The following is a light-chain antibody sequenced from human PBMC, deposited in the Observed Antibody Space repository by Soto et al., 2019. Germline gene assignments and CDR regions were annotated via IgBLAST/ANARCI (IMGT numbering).Light chain of an antibody. J-gene: IGLJ1*01. V-gene: IGLV2-23*02. CDR1: SSDVGTYNL. CDR2: EVT. Sequence: QSVLTQPASVSGSPGQSITISCTGCSSDVGTYNLVSWYQQHPGEAPKLMIYEVTKRPSGVSNRFSGSKSGNTASLTISGLQAEDEADYYCCSYAGSSYVFGTGTKLTVL. CDR3: CSYAGSSYV.